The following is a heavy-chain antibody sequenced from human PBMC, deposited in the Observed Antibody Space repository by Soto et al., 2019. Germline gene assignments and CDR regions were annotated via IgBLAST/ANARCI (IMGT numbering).Heavy chain of an antibody. CDR3: AGGPYCSGGSCYFEYFQH. J-gene: IGHJ1*01. CDR2: IWYDGSNK. D-gene: IGHD2-15*01. V-gene: IGHV3-33*01. CDR1: EFIFISCG. Sequence: PGGAPRLSCVASEFIFISCGMHWVRQAPGTGLERVAVIWYDGSNKYYADSVKGRFTISRDNSKNTMYLQMNSLRAEDTAVYYFAGGPYCSGGSCYFEYFQHWGQGTLVTLSS.